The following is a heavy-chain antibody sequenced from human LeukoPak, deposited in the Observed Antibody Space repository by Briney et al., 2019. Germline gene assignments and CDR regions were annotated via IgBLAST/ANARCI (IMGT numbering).Heavy chain of an antibody. Sequence: ASETQSLTCTVSGGSISSSSYYWGWIRQPPGKGLEWIGSIYYSGSTYYNPSLKSRVTISVDTSKNQFSLKLSSVTAADTAVYYCARDSDGTTYYWGQGTLVTVSS. J-gene: IGHJ4*02. V-gene: IGHV4-39*07. D-gene: IGHD1-1*01. CDR1: GGSISSSSYY. CDR2: IYYSGST. CDR3: ARDSDGTTYY.